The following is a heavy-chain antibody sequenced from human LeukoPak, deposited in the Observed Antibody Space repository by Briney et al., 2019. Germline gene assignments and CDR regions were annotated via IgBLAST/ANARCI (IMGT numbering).Heavy chain of an antibody. J-gene: IGHJ4*02. Sequence: SETLSLTCTVSGGSISSGGYYWGWIRQPPGRGLEWIGSVFYSGSTYYNPSIKSRVTISVDTSKNQFSLKLRSVTAADTAVYYCASTLTYYYGSGSYYIDCWGQGTLVTVSS. CDR3: ASTLTYYYGSGSYYIDC. CDR2: VFYSGST. V-gene: IGHV4-39*01. D-gene: IGHD3-10*01. CDR1: GGSISSGGYY.